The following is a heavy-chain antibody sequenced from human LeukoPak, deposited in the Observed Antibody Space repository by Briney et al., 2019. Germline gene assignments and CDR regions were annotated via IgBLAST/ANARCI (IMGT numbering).Heavy chain of an antibody. D-gene: IGHD3-22*01. V-gene: IGHV3-30*02. J-gene: IGHJ4*02. CDR1: GFTFSSYG. Sequence: GGSLRLSCAASGFTFSSYGMHWVRQAPGKGLDWVAFIRYDGSNKYYADSVKGRFTISRDNAKNSLYLQMNSLRAEDTAVYYCARSPRGYSFYFDYWGQGTLVTVSS. CDR3: ARSPRGYSFYFDY. CDR2: IRYDGSNK.